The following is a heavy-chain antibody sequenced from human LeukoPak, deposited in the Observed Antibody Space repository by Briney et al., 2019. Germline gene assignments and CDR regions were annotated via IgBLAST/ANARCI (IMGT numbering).Heavy chain of an antibody. Sequence: PGGSLRLSCAASGFTFDDYTMHWVRQAPGKGLEWVSLISWDGGSTYYADSVKGRFTISRDNSKNSLYLQMDSLRTEDTALYYCAKDMGGSFDYWGQGTLVTVSS. CDR3: AKDMGGSFDY. D-gene: IGHD1-26*01. CDR1: GFTFDDYT. CDR2: ISWDGGST. V-gene: IGHV3-43*01. J-gene: IGHJ4*02.